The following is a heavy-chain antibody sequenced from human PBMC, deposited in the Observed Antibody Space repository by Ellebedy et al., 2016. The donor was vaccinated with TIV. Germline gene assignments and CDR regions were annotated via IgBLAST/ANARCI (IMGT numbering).Heavy chain of an antibody. CDR1: GFTFSSSS. CDR3: ARLIAVAGNDY. D-gene: IGHD6-19*01. J-gene: IGHJ4*02. V-gene: IGHV3-21*01. CDR2: ISSSSSYI. Sequence: GESLKISCAASGFTFSSSSMKWVRQAPGKGLEWVSSISSSSSYIYYADSVKGRFTISRDNAKNSLYLQMNSLRAEDTAVYYCARLIAVAGNDYWGQGTLVTVSS.